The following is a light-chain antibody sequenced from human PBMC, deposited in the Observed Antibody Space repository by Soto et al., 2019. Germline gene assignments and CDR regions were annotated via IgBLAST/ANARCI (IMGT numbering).Light chain of an antibody. V-gene: IGLV2-14*01. Sequence: QSALTQPASVYGSPGQSITIACTGISSDVGGYNYVSWFQQHPGKAPKLMIYEVSNRPSGVSNRFSASKSGNTASLTISGLQAEDEATYYCSSYSSISTLVFGTGTKLTVL. CDR3: SSYSSISTLV. CDR1: SSDVGGYNY. CDR2: EVS. J-gene: IGLJ1*01.